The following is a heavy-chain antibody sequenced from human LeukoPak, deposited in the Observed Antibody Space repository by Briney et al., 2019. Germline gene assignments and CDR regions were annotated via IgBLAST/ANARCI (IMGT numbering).Heavy chain of an antibody. CDR3: AKTEGGSYYYRSGFYYISFDP. V-gene: IGHV3-23*01. J-gene: IGHJ5*02. CDR2: IGGSGGSI. Sequence: GGSLRLSCAATGFSFSSSAMSWVRQAPGKGLEWVSAIGGSGGSIYYADSVKGRFTISRDNSKNTLYLQMNSLRAEDTAVYHCAKTEGGSYYYRSGFYYISFDPWGQGTLVTVSS. CDR1: GFSFSSSA. D-gene: IGHD3-10*01.